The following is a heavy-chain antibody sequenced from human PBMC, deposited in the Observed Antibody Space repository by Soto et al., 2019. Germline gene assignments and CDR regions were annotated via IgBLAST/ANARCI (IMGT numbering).Heavy chain of an antibody. CDR1: GFTFSTYD. CDR3: AKSHLLGYHYDPFDY. Sequence: GGSLRLSCAASGFTFSTYDMNWVRQAPGKGLEWVSVIRASGSSSFYADSVKSRFTIYRDNSQNTLYLQMNSLRAEDTAIYYCAKSHLLGYHYDPFDYWGQGTLVTVSS. J-gene: IGHJ4*02. CDR2: IRASGSSS. V-gene: IGHV3-23*01. D-gene: IGHD5-18*01.